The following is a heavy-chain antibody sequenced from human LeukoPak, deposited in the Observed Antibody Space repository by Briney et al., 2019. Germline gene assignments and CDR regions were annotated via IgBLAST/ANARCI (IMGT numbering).Heavy chain of an antibody. V-gene: IGHV1-18*01. D-gene: IGHD2-15*01. CDR1: GYTFTSYG. CDR2: ISAYNGNT. CDR3: ARDDCSGGSCYSDY. Sequence: GASVKVSCKAPGYTFTSYGISWVRQAPGQGLEWMGWISAYNGNTNYAQKLQGRVTMTTDTSTSTAYMELRSLRSDDTAVYYCARDDCSGGSCYSDYWGQGTLVTVSS. J-gene: IGHJ4*02.